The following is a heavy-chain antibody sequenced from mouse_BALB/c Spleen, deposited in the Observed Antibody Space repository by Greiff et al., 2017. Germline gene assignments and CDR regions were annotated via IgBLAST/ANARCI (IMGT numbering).Heavy chain of an antibody. J-gene: IGHJ3*01. V-gene: IGHV1-7*01. CDR2: INPSTGYT. CDR3: ARGDYRYDKAWFAY. D-gene: IGHD2-14*01. CDR1: GYTFTSYW. Sequence: LQESGAELAKPGASVKMSCKASGYTFTSYWMHWVKQRPGQGLEWIGYINPSTGYTEYNQKFKDKATLTADKSSSTAYMQLSSLTSEDSAVYYCARGDYRYDKAWFAYWGQGTLVTVSA.